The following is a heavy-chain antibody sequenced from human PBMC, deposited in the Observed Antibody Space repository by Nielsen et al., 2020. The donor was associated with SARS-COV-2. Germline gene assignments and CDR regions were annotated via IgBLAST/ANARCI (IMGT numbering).Heavy chain of an antibody. Sequence: GGSLRLSCAASGFTFSTYAMHWVRQAPGKGLEWISYISSSRTYRSYADSVRGRFTISRDNAKNSLYLQMNSLRAEDTAVYYCAREGVAAAGTADYYYGLDVWGQGTTVTVSS. V-gene: IGHV3-21*05. CDR1: GFTFSTYA. CDR2: ISSSRTYR. J-gene: IGHJ6*02. CDR3: AREGVAAAGTADYYYGLDV. D-gene: IGHD6-13*01.